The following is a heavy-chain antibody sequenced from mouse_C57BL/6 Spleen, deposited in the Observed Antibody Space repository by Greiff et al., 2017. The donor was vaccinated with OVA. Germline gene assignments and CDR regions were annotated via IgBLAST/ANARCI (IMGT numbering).Heavy chain of an antibody. D-gene: IGHD2-3*01. V-gene: IGHV1-61*01. CDR2: IYPSDSET. CDR3: ARWGDGYYNWYFDV. J-gene: IGHJ1*03. Sequence: VQLQQPGAELVRPGSSVKLSCKASGYTFTSYWMDWVKQRPGQGLEWIGNIYPSDSETHYNQKFKDKATLTVDKSSSTAYMQLSSLTSEDSAVYYCARWGDGYYNWYFDVWGTGTTVTVSS. CDR1: GYTFTSYW.